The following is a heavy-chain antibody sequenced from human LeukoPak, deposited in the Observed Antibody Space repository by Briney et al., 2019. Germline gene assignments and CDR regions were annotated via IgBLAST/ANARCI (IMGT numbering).Heavy chain of an antibody. Sequence: GASVKVSCKASGYTFTSYGISWVRQAPGQGLEWMGWISTYNGNTNYAQKLQGRVTMTTDTSTSIAYMELRSLRSDDTAVYYCAREGSPFYYYYMDVWAKGPRSPPP. CDR2: ISTYNGNT. CDR3: AREGSPFYYYYMDV. CDR1: GYTFTSYG. D-gene: IGHD2-15*01. V-gene: IGHV1-18*01. J-gene: IGHJ6*03.